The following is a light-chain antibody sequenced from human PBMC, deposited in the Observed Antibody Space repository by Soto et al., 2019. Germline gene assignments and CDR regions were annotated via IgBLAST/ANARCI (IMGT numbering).Light chain of an antibody. V-gene: IGKV1-12*01. CDR2: AAS. J-gene: IGKJ2*01. CDR1: QYISSW. CDR3: LQSNSFPHT. Sequence: DIQMTQSPSSVSASVGDRVTITCRASQYISSWLAWYQQKPRKAPQLLIYAASSLQSGVPSRFSGSGSGTDFTLTISSLQPEDFATYYCLQSNSFPHTFGQGTKLEIK.